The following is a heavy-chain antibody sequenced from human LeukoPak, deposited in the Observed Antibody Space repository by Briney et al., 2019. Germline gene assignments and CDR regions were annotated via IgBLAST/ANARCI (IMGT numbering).Heavy chain of an antibody. Sequence: PGGSLRLSCAASGFTFSSYAMSWVRQAPGKGLEWVSAISGSGGSTYYADSVKGRFTISRDNSKNSLYLQMNSLRAEDTAVYYCAKDPPYYDSSGLLDYWGQGTLVTVSS. CDR2: ISGSGGST. CDR1: GFTFSSYA. V-gene: IGHV3-23*01. CDR3: AKDPPYYDSSGLLDY. D-gene: IGHD3-22*01. J-gene: IGHJ4*02.